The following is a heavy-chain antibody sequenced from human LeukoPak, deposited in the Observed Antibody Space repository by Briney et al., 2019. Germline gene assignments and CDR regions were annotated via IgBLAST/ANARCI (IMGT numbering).Heavy chain of an antibody. V-gene: IGHV1-18*01. D-gene: IGHD3-22*01. CDR1: GYTFTSYG. CDR2: ISAYNGNT. CDR3: ARVSTYYYDSSGYSMGH. Sequence: ASVKVSCKASGYTFTSYGISWVRQAPGQGLEWMGWISAYNGNTNYAQKLQGRVTMTTDTSTSTAYMELRSLRSDDTAVYYCARVSTYYYDSSGYSMGHWGQGTLVTVSS. J-gene: IGHJ4*02.